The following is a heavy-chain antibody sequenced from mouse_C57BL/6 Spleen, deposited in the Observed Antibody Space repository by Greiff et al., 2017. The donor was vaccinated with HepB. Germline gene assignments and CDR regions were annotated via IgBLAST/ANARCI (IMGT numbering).Heavy chain of an antibody. J-gene: IGHJ4*01. V-gene: IGHV1-85*01. CDR2: IYPRDGST. CDR3: ARYLGLGAGAMDY. D-gene: IGHD4-1*01. CDR1: GYTFTCYD. Sequence: VQLQPSGPELVKPGASVTFSCKASGYTFTCYDINWVMQRPGQGLEWIGWIYPRDGSTKYNEKFKGMATLTVDTSSSTAYMELHSLTSEDSAVYFCARYLGLGAGAMDYWGQGTSVTVSS.